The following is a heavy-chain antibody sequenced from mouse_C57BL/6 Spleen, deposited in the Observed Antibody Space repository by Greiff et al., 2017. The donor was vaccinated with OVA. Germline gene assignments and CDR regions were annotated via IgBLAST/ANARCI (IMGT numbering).Heavy chain of an antibody. V-gene: IGHV5-17*01. D-gene: IGHD2-12*01. J-gene: IGHJ4*01. CDR1: GFTFSDYG. CDR2: ISSGSSTT. Sequence: EVKLVESGGGLVKPGGSLKLSCAASGFTFSDYGLHWVRQAPEKGLEWVADISSGSSTTYYADTVKGRFTISRDNAKNTLFLQMTSLRSEDTAMYYCASTTGYYAMDYWGQGTSVTVSS. CDR3: ASTTGYYAMDY.